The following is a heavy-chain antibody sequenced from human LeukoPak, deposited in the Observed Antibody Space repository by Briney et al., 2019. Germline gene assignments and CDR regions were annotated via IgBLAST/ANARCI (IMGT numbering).Heavy chain of an antibody. V-gene: IGHV1-46*01. D-gene: IGHD2-15*01. J-gene: IGHJ6*03. CDR3: ARDGCSGGSCLNYYYYYYMDV. CDR2: INPSGGST. CDR1: GYTFTSYY. Sequence: GASVTVSCKASGYTFTSYYMHWVRQAPGQGLEWMGLINPSGGSTNYAQKFQGRVTMTRDMSTSTVYMELSSLRSEDTAVYYCARDGCSGGSCLNYYYYYYMDVWGKGTTVTVSS.